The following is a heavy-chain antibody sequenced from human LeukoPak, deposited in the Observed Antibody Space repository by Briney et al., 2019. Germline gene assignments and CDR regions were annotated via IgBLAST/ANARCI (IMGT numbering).Heavy chain of an antibody. J-gene: IGHJ4*02. V-gene: IGHV4-30-4*08. Sequence: PSETLSLTCTVSGGSISSGDYYWSWIRQPPVKGLEWIGYIYYSGSTYYNPSLKSRVTISVDTSKNQFSLKLSSVTAADTAVYYCARAWFFGELMYYFDYWGQGTLVTVSS. CDR1: GGSISSGDYY. CDR3: ARAWFFGELMYYFDY. D-gene: IGHD3-10*01. CDR2: IYYSGST.